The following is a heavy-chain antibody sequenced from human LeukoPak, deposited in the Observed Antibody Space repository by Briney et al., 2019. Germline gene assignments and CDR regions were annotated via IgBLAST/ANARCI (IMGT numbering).Heavy chain of an antibody. V-gene: IGHV1-69*13. CDR2: IIPIFGTA. D-gene: IGHD5-18*01. Sequence: ASVKVSCKASGGTFSSYAISWVRQAPGQGLEWMGGIIPIFGTANYAQKFQGRVTITADESTGTAYMELSSLRSEDTAVYYCARGGSYGFNWFDPWGQGTLVTVSS. J-gene: IGHJ5*02. CDR3: ARGGSYGFNWFDP. CDR1: GGTFSSYA.